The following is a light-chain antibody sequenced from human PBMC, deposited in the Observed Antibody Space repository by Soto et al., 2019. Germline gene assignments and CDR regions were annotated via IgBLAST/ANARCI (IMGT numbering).Light chain of an antibody. Sequence: QSVLTQPPSVSGAPGQRVTISCTGSSSNIGAGYDVHWYQQHPGKAPKLMIYDVSKRPSGVPDRFSGSKSGNTASLTISGLQAEDEADYYCCSYAGSYTEVFGGGTKLTVL. CDR1: SSNIGAGYD. J-gene: IGLJ2*01. V-gene: IGLV1-40*01. CDR2: DVS. CDR3: CSYAGSYTEV.